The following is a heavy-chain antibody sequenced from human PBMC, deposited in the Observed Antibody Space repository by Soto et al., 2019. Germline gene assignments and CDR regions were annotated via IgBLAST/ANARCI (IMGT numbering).Heavy chain of an antibody. CDR2: ISGSGGST. J-gene: IGHJ4*02. V-gene: IGHV3-23*01. D-gene: IGHD2-2*01. CDR1: GFTFSSYA. Sequence: PGGSLRLSCAASGFTFSSYAMSWVRQAPGKGLEWVSAISGSGGSTYYADYVKGRFTISRDNSKNTLYLQMNSLRAEDTAVYYCAKDWYCSSTSCHYLYYFDYWGQGTLVTVSS. CDR3: AKDWYCSSTSCHYLYYFDY.